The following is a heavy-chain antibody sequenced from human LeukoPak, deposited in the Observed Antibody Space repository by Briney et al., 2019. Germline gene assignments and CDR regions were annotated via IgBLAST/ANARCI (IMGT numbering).Heavy chain of an antibody. V-gene: IGHV1-3*01. Sequence: KFQGRVTITRDTSANTAYMELSSLRSEDTAVYYCARDLPFDYWGQGTLVTVSS. CDR3: ARDLPFDY. J-gene: IGHJ4*02.